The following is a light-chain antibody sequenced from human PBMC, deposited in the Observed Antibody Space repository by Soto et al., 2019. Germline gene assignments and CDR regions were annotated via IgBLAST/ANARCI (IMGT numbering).Light chain of an antibody. CDR3: CSYAGRNVV. CDR2: EGS. V-gene: IGLV2-23*01. Sequence: HSALTQPASVSGSPGQSITISCTGTSSDVGSYNLVSWYQQHPGKAPKLMIYEGSKRPSGVSNRFSGSKSGNTASLTISGLQAEDEADYYCCSYAGRNVVFGGGTKLTVL. J-gene: IGLJ2*01. CDR1: SSDVGSYNL.